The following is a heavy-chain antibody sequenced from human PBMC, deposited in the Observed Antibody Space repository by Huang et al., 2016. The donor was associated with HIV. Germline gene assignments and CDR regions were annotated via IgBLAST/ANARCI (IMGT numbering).Heavy chain of an antibody. CDR1: GGSFSGYY. Sequence: QVQLQQWGAGLLKPSETLSLTCAVYGGSFSGYYWGWIRQPPGKGLEWIGETNHSGSTNHTPALKSRVTISGDTSKTQFSLKLNSVAAADTAVYYCARGPDYYDSSGREAFDIWGQGTMVTVSS. V-gene: IGHV4-34*01. D-gene: IGHD3-22*01. J-gene: IGHJ3*02. CDR2: TNHSGST. CDR3: ARGPDYYDSSGREAFDI.